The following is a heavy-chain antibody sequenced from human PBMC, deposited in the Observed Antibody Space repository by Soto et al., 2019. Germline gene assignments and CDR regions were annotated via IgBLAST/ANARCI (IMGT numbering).Heavy chain of an antibody. CDR3: ARLGSSWQYYYYYYMDV. CDR1: GGSISSSSYY. Sequence: SETLSLTCTVSGGSISSSSYYWGWIRQPPGKGLEWIGSIYYSGSTYYNPSLKSRVTISVDTSKNQFSLKLSSVTAADTAVYYCARLGSSWQYYYYYYMDVWGKGTTVTVSS. CDR2: IYYSGST. D-gene: IGHD6-13*01. V-gene: IGHV4-39*01. J-gene: IGHJ6*03.